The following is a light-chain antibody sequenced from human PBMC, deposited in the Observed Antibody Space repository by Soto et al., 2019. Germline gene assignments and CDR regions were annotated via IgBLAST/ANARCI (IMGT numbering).Light chain of an antibody. CDR3: QQYHNWPT. CDR2: GAS. V-gene: IGKV3-15*01. Sequence: EIVMTQSPATLSVSPGERATLSCRASQSVSSNLAWYQQKPGQAPRLLIYGASTRASGVPARFRGSGSGTDFTLTVSSLQSEDFAMYYCQQYHNWPTFGQGTKVDIK. CDR1: QSVSSN. J-gene: IGKJ1*01.